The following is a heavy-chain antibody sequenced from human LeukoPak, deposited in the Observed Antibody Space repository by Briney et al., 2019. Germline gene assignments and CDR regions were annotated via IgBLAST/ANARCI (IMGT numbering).Heavy chain of an antibody. J-gene: IGHJ4*02. Sequence: SETLSLTCTVSGGSISSYYWGWIRQPPGKGLEWIGSIYYSGSTYYNPSLKSRVTISVDTSKNQFSLKLSSVTAADTAVYYCAVTYYDFWSGYLPFDYWGQGTLVTVSS. CDR1: GGSISSYY. CDR2: IYYSGST. D-gene: IGHD3-3*01. CDR3: AVTYYDFWSGYLPFDY. V-gene: IGHV4-39*01.